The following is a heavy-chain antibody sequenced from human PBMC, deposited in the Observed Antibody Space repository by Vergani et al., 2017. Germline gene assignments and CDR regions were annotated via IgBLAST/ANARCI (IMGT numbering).Heavy chain of an antibody. CDR3: ARGLVEGEYPLSGFDY. CDR2: IIPIFGTA. Sequence: QVQLVQSGAEVKKPGASVKVSCKASGYTFSSYAISWVRQAPGQGLEWMGGIIPIFGTANYAKKVQGRVTITADESTSTAYMELSSLRSEDTAVYYCARGLVEGEYPLSGFDYWGQGTLVTVSS. V-gene: IGHV1-69*01. J-gene: IGHJ4*02. CDR1: GYTFSSYA. D-gene: IGHD3-3*01.